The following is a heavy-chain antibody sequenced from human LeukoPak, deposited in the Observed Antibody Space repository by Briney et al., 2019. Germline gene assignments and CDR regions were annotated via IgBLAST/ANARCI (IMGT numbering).Heavy chain of an antibody. CDR3: ATTLGLWFGDPVGYFDY. V-gene: IGHV3-30*03. J-gene: IGHJ4*02. D-gene: IGHD3-10*01. CDR1: GFTFNNYA. CDR2: TSYDGSSQ. Sequence: GTSLRLSCAASGFTFNNYAMHWVRQAPGKGLEWVAFTSYDGSSQFYADSVKGRFSISRDNAKNSLYLQMNSLRAEDTAVYYCATTLGLWFGDPVGYFDYWGQGTLVTVSS.